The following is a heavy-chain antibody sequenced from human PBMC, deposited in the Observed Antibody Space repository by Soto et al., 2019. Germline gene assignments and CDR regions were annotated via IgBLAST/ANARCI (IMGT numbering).Heavy chain of an antibody. D-gene: IGHD6-19*01. Sequence: EVQLLESGGGLAQPGGSLRLSCAASGFPFGGYTMSWVRQAPGKGLEWVSAIRDGGESTYYADSVKGRFTISRDNSKNTMYLQLNSLRPEVTAVYFSVIDGWENWGQGTLVTVSS. J-gene: IGHJ4*02. V-gene: IGHV3-23*01. CDR2: IRDGGEST. CDR3: VIDGWEN. CDR1: GFPFGGYT.